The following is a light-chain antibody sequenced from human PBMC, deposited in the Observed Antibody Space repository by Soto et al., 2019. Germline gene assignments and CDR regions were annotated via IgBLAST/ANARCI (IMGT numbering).Light chain of an antibody. CDR1: NSNIGNNE. Sequence: QSVLTQPPSVSAAPGQKVTISCSGSNSNIGNNEVSWYQQVPGTAPRLLVYDNNKRPSGIPDRFSDSKSDTSATLVITGLQTGDEAVYYCGPRDTIFRAGVFGGATKVTDL. CDR3: GPRDTIFRAGV. CDR2: DNN. V-gene: IGLV1-51*01. J-gene: IGLJ2*01.